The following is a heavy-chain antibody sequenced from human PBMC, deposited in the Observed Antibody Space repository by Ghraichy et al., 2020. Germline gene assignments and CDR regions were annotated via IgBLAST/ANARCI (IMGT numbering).Heavy chain of an antibody. Sequence: GGSLRLSCAASGFTFSSYSMNWVRQAPGKGLEWVSSISSSSSYIYYADSVKGRFTISRDNAKNSLYLQMNSLRAEDTAVYYCASHFWQKYYYGMDVWGQGTTVTVSS. CDR1: GFTFSSYS. J-gene: IGHJ6*02. CDR3: ASHFWQKYYYGMDV. V-gene: IGHV3-21*01. D-gene: IGHD3-3*02. CDR2: ISSSSSYI.